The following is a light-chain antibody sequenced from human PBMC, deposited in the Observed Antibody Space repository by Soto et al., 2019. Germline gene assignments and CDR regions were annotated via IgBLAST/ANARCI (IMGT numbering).Light chain of an antibody. V-gene: IGKV1-5*03. J-gene: IGKJ1*01. CDR3: QQYNSYRT. CDR2: KAS. Sequence: DIQMTQSPSTLSASVGDRVTITCRASQSISSWLAWYQQKPGKAPKLLIYKASSLEGGVPSRFSGSGSGTEFTLNISSLQPDDFATYYCQQYNSYRTFGQGTKVEIK. CDR1: QSISSW.